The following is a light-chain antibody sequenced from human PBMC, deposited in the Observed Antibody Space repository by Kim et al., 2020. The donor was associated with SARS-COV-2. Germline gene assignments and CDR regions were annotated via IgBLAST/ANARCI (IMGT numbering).Light chain of an antibody. J-gene: IGKJ4*01. V-gene: IGKV1-39*01. Sequence: ASVGDSVTITGRARQHISSYLNWYRHRPGRAPKLLFYAASTLQGGVPSRFSGGGSGTDFTLTISGLQPEDFATYYCQQSFDYAVTFGGGTKV. CDR1: QHISSY. CDR3: QQSFDYAVT. CDR2: AAS.